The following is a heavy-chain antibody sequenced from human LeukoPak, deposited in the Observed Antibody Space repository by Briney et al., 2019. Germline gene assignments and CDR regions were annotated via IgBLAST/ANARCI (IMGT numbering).Heavy chain of an antibody. J-gene: IGHJ4*02. D-gene: IGHD3-22*01. CDR1: GFTFSSYA. CDR2: ISYDGSNK. V-gene: IGHV3-30*04. Sequence: GRSLRLSCAASGFTFSSYAMHWVRQAPGKGLEWVAVISYDGSNKYYADSVKGRFTISRDNSKNTLYLQMNSLRAEDTAVYYCARAGGYYYDSSGYYVYWGQGTLVTVSS. CDR3: ARAGGYYYDSSGYYVY.